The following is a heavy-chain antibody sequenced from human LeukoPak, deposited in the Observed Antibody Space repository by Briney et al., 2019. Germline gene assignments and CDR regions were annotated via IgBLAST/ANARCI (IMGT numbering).Heavy chain of an antibody. CDR1: GFTFSSYA. D-gene: IGHD3-10*02. V-gene: IGHV3-48*04. Sequence: AGGSLRLSCAASGFTFSSYAMSWVRQAPGKGLEWVSYISSSSSTINYADSVKGRFTISRDNAKNSLYLQVNSLRAEDTAVYYCAELGITMIGGVWGKGTTVTISS. CDR3: AELGITMIGGV. J-gene: IGHJ6*04. CDR2: ISSSSSTI.